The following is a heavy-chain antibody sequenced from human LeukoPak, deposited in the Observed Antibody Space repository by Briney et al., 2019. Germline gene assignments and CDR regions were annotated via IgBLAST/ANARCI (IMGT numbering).Heavy chain of an antibody. Sequence: SETLSLTCSISGGSISSNGYYWGWIRQPPGKGLEWIGSIDYSGSTDYNPSLKSRVTISVDTSKNQFSLRLTSVTAADTAVYYCARNRGDYNDSSGYFRLGDAFDIWGQGTMVTVSS. CDR3: ARNRGDYNDSSGYFRLGDAFDI. CDR2: IDYSGST. CDR1: GGSISSNGYY. D-gene: IGHD3-22*01. V-gene: IGHV4-39*07. J-gene: IGHJ3*02.